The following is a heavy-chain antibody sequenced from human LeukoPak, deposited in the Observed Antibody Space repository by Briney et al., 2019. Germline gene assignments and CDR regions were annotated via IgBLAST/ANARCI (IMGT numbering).Heavy chain of an antibody. CDR1: GYTFTSYD. Sequence: ASVKVSCKASGYTFTSYDISWVRQAAGQGLEWMGWMNPNSGNTGYAQKFKGRVTMTGNTSINTAYMELSSLRSEDTAVYYCARGLRDSSGREYFQHWGQGTLVTVYS. J-gene: IGHJ1*01. CDR2: MNPNSGNT. V-gene: IGHV1-8*01. CDR3: ARGLRDSSGREYFQH. D-gene: IGHD3-22*01.